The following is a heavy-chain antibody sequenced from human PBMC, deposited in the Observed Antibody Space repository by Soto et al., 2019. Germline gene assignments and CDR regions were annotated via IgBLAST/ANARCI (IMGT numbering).Heavy chain of an antibody. Sequence: SETLSLTCTVSGGSISSYYWSWIRQPPGKGLEWIGYIYYSGSTNYNPSLKSRVTISVDTSKNQFSLKLSSVTAADTAVYYCARERPRLERENGMYVWGQGTTVTVSS. V-gene: IGHV4-59*01. CDR1: GGSISSYY. D-gene: IGHD1-1*01. J-gene: IGHJ6*02. CDR3: ARERPRLERENGMYV. CDR2: IYYSGST.